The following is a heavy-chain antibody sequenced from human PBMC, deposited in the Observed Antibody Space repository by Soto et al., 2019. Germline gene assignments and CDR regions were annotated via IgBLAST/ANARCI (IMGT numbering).Heavy chain of an antibody. CDR3: ARGPLYGDYAQYYYYYMAV. CDR1: GYTFTSYD. D-gene: IGHD4-17*01. CDR2: MNPNSGNT. V-gene: IGHV1-8*01. J-gene: IGHJ6*03. Sequence: QVQLVQSGAEVKKPGASVKVSCKASGYTFTSYDINWVRQATGQGLEWMGWMNPNSGNTGYAQKFQGRVTMTRNTSISTAYMELSSLRSEDTAVYYCARGPLYGDYAQYYYYYMAVGGKGTTVTVSS.